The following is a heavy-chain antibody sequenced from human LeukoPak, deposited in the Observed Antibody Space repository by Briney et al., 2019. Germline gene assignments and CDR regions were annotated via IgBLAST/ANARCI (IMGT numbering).Heavy chain of an antibody. CDR1: GSTFSSYD. CDR3: ARSSAMVNAFDI. V-gene: IGHV3-13*01. CDR2: IGTAGDT. J-gene: IGHJ3*02. D-gene: IGHD5-18*01. Sequence: PGGSLRLSCAASGSTFSSYDMHWVRQATGKGLEWVSAIGTAGDTYYPGSVKGRFTISRENAKNSLYLQMNSLRAGDTAVYYCARSSAMVNAFDIWGQGTMVTVSS.